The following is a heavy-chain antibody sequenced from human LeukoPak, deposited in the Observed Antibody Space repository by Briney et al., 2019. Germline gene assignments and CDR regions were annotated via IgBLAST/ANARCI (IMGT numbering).Heavy chain of an antibody. D-gene: IGHD3-22*01. Sequence: PGGSVRLSCAASGFTFSSYAMSWVRQAPGKGLEWVSAISGSGGSTYYADSVKGRFTISRDNSKNTLYLQMNSLRAEDTAVYYYAKDSFHYYDSSGYYYPGDYWGQGTLVTVSS. CDR2: ISGSGGST. CDR1: GFTFSSYA. CDR3: AKDSFHYYDSSGYYYPGDY. V-gene: IGHV3-23*01. J-gene: IGHJ4*02.